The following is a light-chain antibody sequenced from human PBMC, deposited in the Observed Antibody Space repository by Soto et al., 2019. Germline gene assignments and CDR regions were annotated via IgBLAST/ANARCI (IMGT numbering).Light chain of an antibody. J-gene: IGKJ1*01. CDR3: QQYNNWWT. CDR2: GAS. Sequence: ELVIIQSPATLSVTPGERATLSCRASQSVSSNLAWYQQKPGQAPRLLIYGASTRATGIPARFSGSGSGTEFTLTISSLQSEDFAVYYCQQYNNWWTFGQGTKVDIK. V-gene: IGKV3-15*01. CDR1: QSVSSN.